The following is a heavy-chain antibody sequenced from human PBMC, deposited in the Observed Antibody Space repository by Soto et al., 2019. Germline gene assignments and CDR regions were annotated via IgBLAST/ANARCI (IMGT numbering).Heavy chain of an antibody. Sequence: GSLRLSCAASGFTFSSYGMHWVRQAPGKGLEWVAVISYDGSNKYYADSVKGRFTISRDNYKNTLYLQMNSLRAEDTAAYYCAKTGATGAFDIWGQGTMVTVSS. D-gene: IGHD5-12*01. V-gene: IGHV3-30*18. CDR1: GFTFSSYG. J-gene: IGHJ3*02. CDR3: AKTGATGAFDI. CDR2: ISYDGSNK.